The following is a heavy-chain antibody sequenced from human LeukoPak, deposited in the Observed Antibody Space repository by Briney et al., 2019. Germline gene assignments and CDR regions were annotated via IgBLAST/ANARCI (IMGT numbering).Heavy chain of an antibody. Sequence: SETLSLTCTVSGGSISSYYWSWIRQPAGKGLEWIGRIYTSGSTNYNPSLKSRVTMSVDTSKNQFSLKLSSVTPEDTAVYYCAREEWELPPYNWFDPWGQGTLVTVSS. CDR2: IYTSGST. D-gene: IGHD1-26*01. J-gene: IGHJ5*02. V-gene: IGHV4-4*07. CDR1: GGSISSYY. CDR3: AREEWELPPYNWFDP.